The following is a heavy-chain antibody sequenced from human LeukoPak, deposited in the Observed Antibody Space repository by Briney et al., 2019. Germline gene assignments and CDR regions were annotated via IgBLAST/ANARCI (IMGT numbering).Heavy chain of an antibody. CDR2: IYSGGST. CDR3: ARAASCGGDCSSSYLQH. J-gene: IGHJ1*01. V-gene: IGHV3-66*01. Sequence: PGGSLRLSCAASGFTVSSNYMSWVRQAPGKGLEWVSVIYSGGSTYYADSVKGRFTISRDNAKNTLYLQMNSLRAEDMAVYYCARAASCGGDCSSSYLQHWGQGTLVTVSS. D-gene: IGHD2-21*02. CDR1: GFTVSSNY.